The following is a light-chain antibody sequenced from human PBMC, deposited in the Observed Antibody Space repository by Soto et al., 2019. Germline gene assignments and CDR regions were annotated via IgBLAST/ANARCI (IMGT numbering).Light chain of an antibody. Sequence: ELVLTQSPGTLSLSPGERATLSCRASQSVSSNFLAWYQEKPGQAPRLLIYGASSRATGIPDRFSGSGSGTDFTLTISRLEPEDFAVYYCRQYGRSLEFAFGGGTKVDIK. CDR2: GAS. J-gene: IGKJ4*01. V-gene: IGKV3-20*01. CDR1: QSVSSNF. CDR3: RQYGRSLEFA.